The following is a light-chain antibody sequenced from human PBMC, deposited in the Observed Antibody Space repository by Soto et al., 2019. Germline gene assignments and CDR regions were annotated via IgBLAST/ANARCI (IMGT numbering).Light chain of an antibody. CDR3: QQYSRTPFT. CDR1: QGASANH. Sequence: DIVLTQSPGTLSLSPGERATLSCRASQGASANHLTWYQQKPGQAPRLLMCGASTRATGIPDRFSGSGSGTDFTLTISRLEPEDFAVYFCQQYSRTPFTFGPGTKVDI. CDR2: GAS. V-gene: IGKV3-20*01. J-gene: IGKJ3*01.